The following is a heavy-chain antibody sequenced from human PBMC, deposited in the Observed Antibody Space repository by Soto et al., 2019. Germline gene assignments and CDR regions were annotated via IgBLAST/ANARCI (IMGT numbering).Heavy chain of an antibody. CDR2: IIPIFGTA. V-gene: IGHV1-69*12. J-gene: IGHJ4*02. CDR1: GGTFSSYA. Sequence: QVQLVQSGAEVKKPGSSVKVSCKASGGTFSSYAISWVRQAPGQGLEWMGGIIPIFGTANYAQKFQGRVTITADESTSTAYMELSSLRSEDTAVYYCARGGYYYDSRGYYYGGYWGQGTLVTVSS. D-gene: IGHD3-22*01. CDR3: ARGGYYYDSRGYYYGGY.